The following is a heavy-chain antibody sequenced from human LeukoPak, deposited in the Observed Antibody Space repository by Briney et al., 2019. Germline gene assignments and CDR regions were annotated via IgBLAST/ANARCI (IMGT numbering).Heavy chain of an antibody. J-gene: IGHJ4*02. Sequence: GGSLRLSCAASGFSVSSYGFNWVRQAPGRGLEWVSYISTSGTSMYYADFVRGRFTVSRDNAKNSLYLQMNNLRAEDTAVYYCARDRSGWYYFDHWGQGTLVTVSS. V-gene: IGHV3-48*03. CDR1: GFSVSSYG. CDR3: ARDRSGWYYFDH. D-gene: IGHD6-19*01. CDR2: ISTSGTSM.